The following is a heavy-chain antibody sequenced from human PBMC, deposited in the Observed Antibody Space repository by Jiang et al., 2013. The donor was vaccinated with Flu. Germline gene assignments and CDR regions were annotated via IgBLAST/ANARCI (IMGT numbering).Heavy chain of an antibody. J-gene: IGHJ4*02. V-gene: IGHV4-34*01. CDR2: INHSGST. D-gene: IGHD2-15*01. CDR1: GGSVQWLL. CDR3: ARGRGYCSGGSCSHFDY. Sequence: ETLSLTCAVYGGSVQWLLLELDPPAPRKGLEWIGEINHSGSTNYNPSLKSRVTISVDTSKNQFSLKLSSVTAADTAVYYCARGRGYCSGGSCSHFDYWGQGTLVTVSS.